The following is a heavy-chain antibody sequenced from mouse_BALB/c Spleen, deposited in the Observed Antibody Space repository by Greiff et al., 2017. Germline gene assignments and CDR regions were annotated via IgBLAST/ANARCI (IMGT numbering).Heavy chain of an antibody. Sequence: EVQLQESGAELVKPGASVKLSCTASGFNIKDTYMHWVKQRPEQGLEWIGRIDPANGNTKYDPKFQGKATITADTSSNTAYLQLSSLTSEDTAVYYCACYYYGSSYLAWFAYWGQGTLVTVSA. CDR3: ACYYYGSSYLAWFAY. CDR2: IDPANGNT. D-gene: IGHD1-1*01. V-gene: IGHV14-3*02. J-gene: IGHJ3*01. CDR1: GFNIKDTY.